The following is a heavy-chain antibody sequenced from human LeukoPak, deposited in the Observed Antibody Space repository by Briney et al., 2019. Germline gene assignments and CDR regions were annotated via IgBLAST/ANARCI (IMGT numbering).Heavy chain of an antibody. CDR3: ARGGMATNRDYMDV. CDR2: ISSSSSYI. Sequence: GGSLRLSCVASGFTFSSYSMNWVRQAPGKGLEWVSSISSSSSYIYYADSVKGRFTISRDNAKNSLYLQMNSLRAEDTAVYYCARGGMATNRDYMDVWGKGTTVTVSS. D-gene: IGHD5-24*01. V-gene: IGHV3-21*01. J-gene: IGHJ6*03. CDR1: GFTFSSYS.